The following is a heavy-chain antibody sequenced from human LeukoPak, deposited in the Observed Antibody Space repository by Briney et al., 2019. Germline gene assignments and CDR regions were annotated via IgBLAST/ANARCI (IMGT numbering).Heavy chain of an antibody. Sequence: GASXXXXXKASXXXFXXXXITWVGQAPGKGREWMGWISAYNGKTNYAQKLQGRVTMTTDTYTSKAYMELRSLRSDDTAVYYCARDSLAILSDYWGQGTLVTISS. J-gene: IGHJ4*02. D-gene: IGHD5-18*01. CDR3: ARDSLAILSDY. CDR2: ISAYNGKT. CDR1: XXXFXXXX. V-gene: IGHV1-18*01.